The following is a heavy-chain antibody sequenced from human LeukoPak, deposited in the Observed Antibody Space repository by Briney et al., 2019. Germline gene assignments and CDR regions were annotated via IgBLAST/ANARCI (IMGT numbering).Heavy chain of an antibody. Sequence: SETLSLTCAVSGYSISSDNYWVWIRQPPGQGLEWTGGIYHSGSTYYNPSLKSRVTISIDTSKNQFSLKLTSVTAADTAVYYCARRRGIAVAGGRFDYWGQGALVTVSS. CDR1: GYSISSDNY. J-gene: IGHJ4*02. V-gene: IGHV4-38-2*01. CDR3: ARRRGIAVAGGRFDY. D-gene: IGHD6-19*01. CDR2: IYHSGST.